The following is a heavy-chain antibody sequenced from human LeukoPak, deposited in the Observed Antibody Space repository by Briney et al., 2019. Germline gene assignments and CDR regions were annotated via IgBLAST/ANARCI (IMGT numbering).Heavy chain of an antibody. D-gene: IGHD5-12*01. Sequence: PSETLSLTCTVSGGSISSYYWSWIRQPPGKGLEWIGYVYCSGTHTYNPYPKSRVTISVDASKNQFSLKLSSVTAADTAVYYCARGSGYVLDYWGQGTLVTVSS. CDR3: ARGSGYVLDY. V-gene: IGHV4-59*01. CDR1: GGSISSYY. CDR2: VYCSGTH. J-gene: IGHJ4*02.